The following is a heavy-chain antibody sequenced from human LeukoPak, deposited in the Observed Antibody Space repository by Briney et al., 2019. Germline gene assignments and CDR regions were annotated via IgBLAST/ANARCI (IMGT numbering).Heavy chain of an antibody. CDR2: ISGSGDNT. V-gene: IGHV3-23*01. Sequence: GGSLRLSCAASGFAFSNYATSWVRQAPRKGLEWVSAISGSGDNTYYTDSVRGRFTISRDNSKNTVFLQMNSLSAEDTAVYYCAKWWSPTGDYDSWAQGTLVTVSS. CDR1: GFAFSNYA. D-gene: IGHD2-15*01. J-gene: IGHJ5*01. CDR3: AKWWSPTGDYDS.